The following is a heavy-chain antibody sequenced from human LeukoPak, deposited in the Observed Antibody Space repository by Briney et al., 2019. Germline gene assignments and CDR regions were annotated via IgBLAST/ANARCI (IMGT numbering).Heavy chain of an antibody. Sequence: PGGSLRLSCAASGFTFSSYAMSWVRQAPGKGLEWVSAISGSGGSTYYADSVKGRITISRDNSKNTLYLQMNSLRAEDTAVYYCAKARRGYTSSWIDYWGQGTLVTVSS. D-gene: IGHD6-13*01. CDR3: AKARRGYTSSWIDY. CDR2: ISGSGGST. CDR1: GFTFSSYA. V-gene: IGHV3-23*01. J-gene: IGHJ4*02.